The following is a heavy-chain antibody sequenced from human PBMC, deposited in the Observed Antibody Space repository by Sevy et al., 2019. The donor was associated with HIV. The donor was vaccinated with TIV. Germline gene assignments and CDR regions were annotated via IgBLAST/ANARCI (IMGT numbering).Heavy chain of an antibody. J-gene: IGHJ4*02. CDR1: GFIVNDKY. V-gene: IGHV3-66*02. CDR2: IFSSGST. D-gene: IGHD6-13*01. CDR3: VSLFLSYRSSWSYFDY. Sequence: GGSLRLSCAISGFIVNDKYIIWVRQAPGKGLEWVSVIFSSGSTYYADSAKGRFTISRDNSKNTVDLQMNSVRAEDTAVYYCVSLFLSYRSSWSYFDYWGQGTLVTVSS.